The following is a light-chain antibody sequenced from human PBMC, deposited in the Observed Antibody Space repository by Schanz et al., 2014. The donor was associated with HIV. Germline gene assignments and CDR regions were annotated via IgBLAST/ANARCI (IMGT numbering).Light chain of an antibody. V-gene: IGKV3-20*01. CDR3: QQYGSSPTWT. Sequence: EIVLTQSPGTLSLSPGERATLSCRASQSVSSSYLAWYQQTPGQAPRLLMHGASSRAAGIPDRFSGSGSGTDFTLTIGSLEPEDFAVYYCQQYGSSPTWTFGQGTKVEIK. J-gene: IGKJ1*01. CDR1: QSVSSSY. CDR2: GAS.